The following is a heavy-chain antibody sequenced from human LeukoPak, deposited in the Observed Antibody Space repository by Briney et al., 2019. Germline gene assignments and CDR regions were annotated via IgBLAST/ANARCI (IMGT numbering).Heavy chain of an antibody. CDR1: GGTFSSYA. CDR2: IIPIFGTA. V-gene: IGHV1-69*13. Sequence: ASVKVSCKASGGTFSSYAISWVRQAPGQGLEWMGGIIPIFGTANYAQKFQGRVTITADESTSTAYMELSSLRSEDTAVYYCARGLKFGAAGGEYYFDYWGQGTLVTVSS. D-gene: IGHD3-10*01. J-gene: IGHJ4*02. CDR3: ARGLKFGAAGGEYYFDY.